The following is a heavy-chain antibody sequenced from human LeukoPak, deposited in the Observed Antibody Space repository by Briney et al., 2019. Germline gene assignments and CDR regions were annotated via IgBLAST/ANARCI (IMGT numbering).Heavy chain of an antibody. J-gene: IGHJ4*02. CDR2: IYYSGTT. CDR1: GGSISSYY. D-gene: IGHD6-13*01. CDR3: ARGVYIAAAQYAY. Sequence: RSSETLSLTCTVSGGSISSYYWSWIRQPPGKGLEWMGYIYYSGTTNYNPSLKSRVTISGDTSKNHLSVKLSSVSGADTAVYYCARGVYIAAAQYAYWGQGTLVTVSS. V-gene: IGHV4-59*01.